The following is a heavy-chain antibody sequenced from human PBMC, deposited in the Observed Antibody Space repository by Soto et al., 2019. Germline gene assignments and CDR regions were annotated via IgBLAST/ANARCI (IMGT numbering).Heavy chain of an antibody. CDR2: ISGSGGST. CDR1: GFTFSSYA. D-gene: IGHD2-2*01. CDR3: AKPIPPYCSSTSCYDAAYYYYGMDV. J-gene: IGHJ6*02. V-gene: IGHV3-23*01. Sequence: GGSLRLSCAASGFTFSSYAMSWVRQAPGKGLEWVSAISGSGGSTYYADSVKGRFTISRDNSKNTLYLQMNSLRAEDTAVYYCAKPIPPYCSSTSCYDAAYYYYGMDVWGQGTTVTVSS.